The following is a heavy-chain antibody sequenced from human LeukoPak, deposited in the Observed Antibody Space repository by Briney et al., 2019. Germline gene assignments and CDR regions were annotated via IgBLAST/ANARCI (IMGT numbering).Heavy chain of an antibody. D-gene: IGHD3-9*01. CDR3: ASAPGGYFDWSRPNS. CDR2: INSDGSST. V-gene: IGHV3-74*01. J-gene: IGHJ4*02. CDR1: GFTFSSYW. Sequence: GGSLRLSCAASGFTFSSYWMHWVRQAPGKGLVWVSRINSDGSSTSYADSVKGRFTISRDNAKNTLYLQMNSLRAEDTAVYYCASAPGGYFDWSRPNSWGRGTLVTVSS.